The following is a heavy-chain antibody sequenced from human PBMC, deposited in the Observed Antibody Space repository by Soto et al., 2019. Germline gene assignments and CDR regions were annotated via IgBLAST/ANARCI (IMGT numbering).Heavy chain of an antibody. J-gene: IGHJ6*02. CDR2: ISGGGGTT. CDR3: AKGYGMDV. V-gene: IGHV3-23*01. Sequence: GGSLRLSCAASGFAFSNYAMGWVRQAPGKGLEWVSAISGGGGTTYYADSVKGRFTISRDNSRNTLYLQMNSLRAEDTAVYYCAKGYGMDVWGQGTTVTVSS. CDR1: GFAFSNYA.